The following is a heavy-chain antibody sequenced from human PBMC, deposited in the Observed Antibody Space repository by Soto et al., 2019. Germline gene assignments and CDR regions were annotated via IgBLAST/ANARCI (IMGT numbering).Heavy chain of an antibody. J-gene: IGHJ4*02. CDR1: GFTFSSYA. Sequence: GGSLRLSCAASGFTFSSYAMSWVRQAAGKGLEWVSAISGSGGSTYYADSVKGRFTISRDNSKNTLYLQMNSLRAEDAAVYYCAKDLEDSYYDILTGTDYWGQGTLVTVSS. CDR3: AKDLEDSYYDILTGTDY. D-gene: IGHD3-9*01. CDR2: ISGSGGST. V-gene: IGHV3-23*01.